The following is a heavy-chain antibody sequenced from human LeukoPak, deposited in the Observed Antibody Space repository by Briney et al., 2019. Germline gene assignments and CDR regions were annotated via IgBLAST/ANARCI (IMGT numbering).Heavy chain of an antibody. J-gene: IGHJ4*02. CDR3: ARAYGDYEIDFDY. Sequence: GGSLRLSCATSGFAFSTYTINWVRQAPGKGLEWVSSISSSSSYIYYADSVKGRFTISRDNAKNSLYLQMNSLRAEDTAVYYCARAYGDYEIDFDYWGQGTLVTVSS. CDR1: GFAFSTYT. D-gene: IGHD4-17*01. CDR2: ISSSSSYI. V-gene: IGHV3-21*01.